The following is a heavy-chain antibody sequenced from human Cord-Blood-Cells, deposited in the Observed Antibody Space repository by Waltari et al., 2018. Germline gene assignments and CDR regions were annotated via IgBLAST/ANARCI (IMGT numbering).Heavy chain of an antibody. CDR2: IYYSGRT. V-gene: IGHV4-30-4*08. J-gene: IGHJ4*02. CDR3: ARVPMGGDQDY. D-gene: IGHD2-21*01. Sequence: QVQLQESGPGLVKPSQTLSLTCTVSGGSLSMGDYYWSCIRQPPGKGLEWIGYIYYSGRTYYNPSLKSRVTISVDTSKNQFSLKLSSVTAADTAVYYCARVPMGGDQDYWGQGTLVTVSS. CDR1: GGSLSMGDYY.